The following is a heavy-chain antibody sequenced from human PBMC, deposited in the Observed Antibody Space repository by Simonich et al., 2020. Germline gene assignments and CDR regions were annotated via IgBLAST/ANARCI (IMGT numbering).Heavy chain of an antibody. CDR1: GFTFSSYW. CDR3: ARDYSNYDAFDI. J-gene: IGHJ3*02. V-gene: IGHV3-74*01. D-gene: IGHD4-4*01. Sequence: EVQLVESGGGLVQPGGSLRLSCAASGFTFSSYWMHWVRQAPGKGRGWVSRINSDGSSTSYADSVKGRLTISRDNAKNTLYLQMNSLRAEDTAVYYCARDYSNYDAFDIWGQGTMVTVSS. CDR2: INSDGSST.